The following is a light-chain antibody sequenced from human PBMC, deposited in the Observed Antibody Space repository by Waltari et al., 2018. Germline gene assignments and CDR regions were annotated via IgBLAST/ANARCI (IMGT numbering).Light chain of an antibody. CDR1: SSDVGSYNH. V-gene: IGLV2-23*01. CDR2: GGT. CDR3: CSYAGSSTV. Sequence: QSALTQPASVSGSPGQSITISCTGTSSDVGSYNHVSWYQQHPGKAPKLMIYGGTKWPLGAPNRCSGSQSGNTASLTISGLQAEDEADYYCCSYAGSSTVFGGGTKLTVL. J-gene: IGLJ3*02.